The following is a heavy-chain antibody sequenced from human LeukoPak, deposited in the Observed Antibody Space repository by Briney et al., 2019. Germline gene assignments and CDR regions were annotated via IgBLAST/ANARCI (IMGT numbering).Heavy chain of an antibody. V-gene: IGHV4-4*07. CDR3: ARDVQSSGGYNWFDP. J-gene: IGHJ5*02. CDR2: VYTSGTT. Sequence: SETLSLTCSVSGVSMSDYYWSWIRQSAGKGLEWIGFVYTSGTTNYNPSLKGRVTMSIDTSKHQLSLKLHSVIAADTAVYYCARDVQSSGGYNWFDPWGQGTLVIVSS. CDR1: GVSMSDYY. D-gene: IGHD2-15*01.